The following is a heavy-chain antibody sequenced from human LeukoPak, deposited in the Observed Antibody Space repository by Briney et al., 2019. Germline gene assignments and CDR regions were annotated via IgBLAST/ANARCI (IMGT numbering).Heavy chain of an antibody. D-gene: IGHD3-10*01. V-gene: IGHV4-34*01. CDR2: INHSGST. CDR3: ARDVIWFYYGSEYYSDY. CDR1: GGSFSGYY. Sequence: PSETLSLTCAVYGGSFSGYYWSWIRQPPGKGLEWIGEINHSGSTNYNPSLKSRVTISVDTSKNQFSLKLSSVTAADTAVYYCARDVIWFYYGSEYYSDYWGQGTLVTVSS. J-gene: IGHJ4*02.